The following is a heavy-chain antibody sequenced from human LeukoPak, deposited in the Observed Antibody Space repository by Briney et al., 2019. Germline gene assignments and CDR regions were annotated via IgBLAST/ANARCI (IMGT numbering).Heavy chain of an antibody. Sequence: SETLSLTCTVSGGSISSYYWSWIRQPPGKGLEWIGYIYYSGSTNYNPSLKRRVTISVDTSKNQFSLKLSSVTAADTAVYYCARGVVVAAIDAFDIWGQGTMVTVSS. CDR1: GGSISSYY. J-gene: IGHJ3*02. V-gene: IGHV4-59*01. CDR3: ARGVVVAAIDAFDI. CDR2: IYYSGST. D-gene: IGHD2-15*01.